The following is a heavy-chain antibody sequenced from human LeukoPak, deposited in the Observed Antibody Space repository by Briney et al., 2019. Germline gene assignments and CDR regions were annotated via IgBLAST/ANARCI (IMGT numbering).Heavy chain of an antibody. CDR2: IIPIFGTA. CDR3: ASPYDSSGYHGRTAHWYFDL. V-gene: IGHV1-69*13. Sequence: SVKVSCKASGGTFSSYAISWVRQAPGQGLEWMGGIIPIFGTANYAQKFQGRVTITADESTSTAYMELSSLRSEDTAVYYCASPYDSSGYHGRTAHWYFDLWGRGTLVTVSS. J-gene: IGHJ2*01. CDR1: GGTFSSYA. D-gene: IGHD3-22*01.